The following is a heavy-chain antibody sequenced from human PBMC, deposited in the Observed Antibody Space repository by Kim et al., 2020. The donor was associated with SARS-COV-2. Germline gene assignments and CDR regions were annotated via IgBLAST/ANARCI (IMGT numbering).Heavy chain of an antibody. V-gene: IGHV1-69*13. J-gene: IGHJ6*02. CDR1: GGTFSSYA. D-gene: IGHD3-3*01. CDR3: ARGPITIFGEWACMDV. CDR2: IIPIFGTA. Sequence: SVKVSCKASGGTFSSYAISWVRQAPGQGLEWMGGIIPIFGTANYAQKFQGRVTITADESTSTAYMELSSLRSEDTAVYYCARGPITIFGEWACMDVWGQGTTVTVSS.